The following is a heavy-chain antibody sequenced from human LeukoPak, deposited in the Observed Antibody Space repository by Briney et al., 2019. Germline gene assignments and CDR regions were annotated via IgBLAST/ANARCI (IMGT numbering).Heavy chain of an antibody. CDR3: ARYDRSGYSLEL. D-gene: IGHD3-22*01. V-gene: IGHV4-59*01. CDR1: GASISSYY. J-gene: IGHJ4*02. CDR2: IYYTGTA. Sequence: SETLSLTCTVSGASISSYYWSWIRQPPGKGLEWIGYIYYTGTAKSNPSLKSRVTTSIETSKNQFSLKLSSVTAADTAVYYCARYDRSGYSLELWGQGTLVTVSS.